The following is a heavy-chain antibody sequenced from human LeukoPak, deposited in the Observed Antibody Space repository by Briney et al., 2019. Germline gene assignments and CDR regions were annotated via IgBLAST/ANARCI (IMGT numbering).Heavy chain of an antibody. CDR2: INHSGST. CDR3: ARRRFARPYWYFDL. V-gene: IGHV4-34*01. CDR1: GGSFSDYY. Sequence: SETLSLTCAVYGGSFSDYYWNWIRQPPGKGLEWIGEINHSGSTNYNPSLKSRVTISVDTSKNQFSLRLTSVTAADTAVYYCARRRFARPYWYFDLWGRGTLVTVPS. J-gene: IGHJ2*01.